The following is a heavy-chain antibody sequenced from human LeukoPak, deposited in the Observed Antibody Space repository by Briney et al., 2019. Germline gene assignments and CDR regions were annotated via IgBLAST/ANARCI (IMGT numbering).Heavy chain of an antibody. CDR2: IHPSTGNP. D-gene: IGHD3-16*02. J-gene: IGHJ4*02. Sequence: GASVTVSYKASGYSFTNYAMNWVRQAPGQGLEWMGWIHPSTGNPTYAQGFTGRFVFSLDTSVSTTYLQISSLKAEDTAVYFCARAFQSLGGLSLPDYWGQGTLLTVSS. CDR3: ARAFQSLGGLSLPDY. V-gene: IGHV7-4-1*02. CDR1: GYSFTNYA.